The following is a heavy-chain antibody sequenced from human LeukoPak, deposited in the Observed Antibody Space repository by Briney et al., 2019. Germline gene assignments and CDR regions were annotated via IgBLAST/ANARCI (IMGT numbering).Heavy chain of an antibody. CDR2: INHSGRT. Sequence: SETLSLTWAVYGGSFSGYYWNWIRQPPGKGLEWIGEINHSGRTNYNPSLKSRVTISVDTSKKQFSLKLSSVTAADTAVYYCARGVDYYGVWGQGTLVTVSS. CDR3: ARGVDYYGV. J-gene: IGHJ4*02. D-gene: IGHD3-10*01. CDR1: GGSFSGYY. V-gene: IGHV4-34*01.